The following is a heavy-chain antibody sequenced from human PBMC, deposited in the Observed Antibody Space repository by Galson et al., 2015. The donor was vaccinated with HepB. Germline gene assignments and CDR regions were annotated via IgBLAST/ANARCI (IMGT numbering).Heavy chain of an antibody. D-gene: IGHD4-17*01. CDR2: IDWDDDK. J-gene: IGHJ3*02. Sequence: PALVKPTQTLTLTCTFSGFSLISRGMCVSWIRQPPGKALEWLARIDWDDDKYYSTSLKTRLTISKDTSKNQVVLTMTNMDSVDTATYYCARGQTTVTTANAFDIWGQGTMVTVSS. CDR1: GFSLISRGMC. CDR3: ARGQTTVTTANAFDI. V-gene: IGHV2-70*11.